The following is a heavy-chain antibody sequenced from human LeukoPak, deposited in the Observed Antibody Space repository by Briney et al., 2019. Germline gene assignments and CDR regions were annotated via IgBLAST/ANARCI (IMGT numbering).Heavy chain of an antibody. V-gene: IGHV4-39*07. J-gene: IGHJ4*02. Sequence: SETLSLTCTVSGGSISSSSYYWGWIRQPPGKGLEWIGSIYYSGSTYYNPSLKSRVTISVDTSKNQFSLKLSSVTAADTAVYYCARGEDYGSGFDYWGQGTLVTVSS. CDR3: ARGEDYGSGFDY. CDR2: IYYSGST. CDR1: GGSISSSSYY. D-gene: IGHD3-10*01.